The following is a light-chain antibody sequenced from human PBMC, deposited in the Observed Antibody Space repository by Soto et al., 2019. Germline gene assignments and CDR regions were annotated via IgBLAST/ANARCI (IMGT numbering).Light chain of an antibody. Sequence: EIVLTQSPGTLSLSPRERATLSCRASQSIFNNYLAWYQQKPGPAPRLLVYGASFRATGIPDRFSGSGSGTDFTLTISRLEPEDFAVYYCQQYGGSPFTFGQGTRLEIK. V-gene: IGKV3-20*01. CDR3: QQYGGSPFT. J-gene: IGKJ2*01. CDR2: GAS. CDR1: QSIFNNY.